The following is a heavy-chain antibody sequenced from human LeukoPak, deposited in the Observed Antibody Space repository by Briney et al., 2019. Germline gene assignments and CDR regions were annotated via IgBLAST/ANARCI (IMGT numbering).Heavy chain of an antibody. CDR1: GGSISSYY. CDR2: IYYSGST. Sequence: SETLSLTCTVSGGSISSYYWSWIRQPPGKGLEWIGYIYYSGSTNYNPSLKSRVTISVDTSKNQFSLKLSSVTAADTAVYYCARVMESYEQQPFDYWGQGTLVTVSS. CDR3: ARVMESYEQQPFDY. J-gene: IGHJ4*02. D-gene: IGHD6-13*01. V-gene: IGHV4-59*01.